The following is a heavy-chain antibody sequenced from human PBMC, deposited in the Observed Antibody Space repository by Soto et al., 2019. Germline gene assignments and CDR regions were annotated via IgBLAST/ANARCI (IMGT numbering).Heavy chain of an antibody. Sequence: GGSLRLSCAASGFTFDDYAMHWVRQAPGKGLEWVSGISWNSGSIGYADSVKGRFTISRDNAKNSLYLQMNSLRAEDTALYYCAKDAYSSSYWYFDLWGRGTLVTVSS. J-gene: IGHJ2*01. D-gene: IGHD6-6*01. CDR1: GFTFDDYA. CDR2: ISWNSGSI. CDR3: AKDAYSSSYWYFDL. V-gene: IGHV3-9*01.